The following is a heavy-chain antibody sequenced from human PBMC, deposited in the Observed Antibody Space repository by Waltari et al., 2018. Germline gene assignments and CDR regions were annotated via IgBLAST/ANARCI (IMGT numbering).Heavy chain of an antibody. D-gene: IGHD3-3*01. CDR3: ARTPYYDFWSGRQKGYFDY. CDR2: IYTSGST. J-gene: IGHJ4*02. V-gene: IGHV4-61*02. CDR1: GGSISSGRYY. Sequence: QVQLQESGPGLVKPSQTLSLTCTVSGGSISSGRYYWSWIRQPAGKGLEWIGRIYTSGSTNYNPSLKSRVTISVDTSKNQFSLKLSSVTAADTAVYYCARTPYYDFWSGRQKGYFDYWGQGTLVTVSS.